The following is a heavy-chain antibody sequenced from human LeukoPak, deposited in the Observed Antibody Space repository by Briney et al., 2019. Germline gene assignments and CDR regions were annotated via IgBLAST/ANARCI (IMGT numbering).Heavy chain of an antibody. CDR1: GYSFTSYW. CDR2: TYPGDSDT. CDR3: ARQVEYCSSTSCYNFQH. Sequence: KPGESLKISCKGSGYSFTSYWIGWVRQMPGKGLEWMGITYPGDSDTRYSPSFQGQVTISADKSISTAYLQWSSLKASDTAMYYCARQVEYCSSTSCYNFQHWGQGTLVTVSS. J-gene: IGHJ1*01. D-gene: IGHD2-2*02. V-gene: IGHV5-51*01.